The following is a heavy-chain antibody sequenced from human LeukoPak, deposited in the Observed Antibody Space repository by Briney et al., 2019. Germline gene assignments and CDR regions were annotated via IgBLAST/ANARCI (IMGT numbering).Heavy chain of an antibody. J-gene: IGHJ4*02. D-gene: IGHD1-26*01. CDR2: MSSSSTYI. CDR1: GFTFTTYG. Sequence: PGRSLRLSCAASGFTFTTYGMHWVRQAPGKGLEWVSSMSSSSTYIYYAASVKGRFTISRDNAKNSLYLQMNSLRVEDTAMYYCARQGWELDFDYWGQGTLVTVSS. CDR3: ARQGWELDFDY. V-gene: IGHV3-21*01.